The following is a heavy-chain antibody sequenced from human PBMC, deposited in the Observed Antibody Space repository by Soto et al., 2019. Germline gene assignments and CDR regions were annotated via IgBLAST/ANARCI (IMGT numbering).Heavy chain of an antibody. J-gene: IGHJ4*02. Sequence: GGSLRLSCAASGFTFTRYSMNWVRQAPGKGLEWGSSISSTTNYIYYGDSMKGRFTISRDNAKNSLYLEMNSLRAEDTAVYYCARESEDLTSNFDYWGQGTLVTVSS. CDR3: ARESEDLTSNFDY. CDR2: ISSTTNYI. CDR1: GFTFTRYS. V-gene: IGHV3-21*06.